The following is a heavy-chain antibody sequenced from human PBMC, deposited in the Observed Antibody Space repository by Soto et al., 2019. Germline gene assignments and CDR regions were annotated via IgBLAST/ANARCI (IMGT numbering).Heavy chain of an antibody. CDR1: GFDVSNTD. Sequence: EVQLVESGGDLVQRGGSLRLSCAASGFDVSNTDMSWVRHAPGKGLEWVSVIYSGGYTNYADSVKGRFIVSRDSPKNTLYLQMDSLRAEDTAVYYCAREAIIVIAAPEYYFDYWGQGTLVTVSS. CDR2: IYSGGYT. CDR3: AREAIIVIAAPEYYFDY. J-gene: IGHJ4*02. V-gene: IGHV3-66*01. D-gene: IGHD3-22*01.